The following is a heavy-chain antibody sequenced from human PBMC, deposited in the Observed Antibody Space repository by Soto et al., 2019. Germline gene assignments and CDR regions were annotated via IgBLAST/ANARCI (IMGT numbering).Heavy chain of an antibody. CDR2: ISYDGSNK. CDR1: VFTFSSYA. D-gene: IGHD1-20*01. J-gene: IGHJ3*02. V-gene: IGHV3-30-3*01. Sequence: GGSLSLSSAASVFTFSSYAMHWVRPAPDKGLEWVAVISYDGSNKYYADSVKGRFTISRDNSKHTLYLQMNSLRAEDTAVYYCARDGNNAFDIWGQGTMVTVSS. CDR3: ARDGNNAFDI.